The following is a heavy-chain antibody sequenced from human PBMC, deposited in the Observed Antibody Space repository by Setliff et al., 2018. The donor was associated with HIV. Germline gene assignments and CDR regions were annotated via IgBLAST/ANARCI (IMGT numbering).Heavy chain of an antibody. V-gene: IGHV4-38-2*02. CDR1: GFSVKSAFY. CDR3: ARVRGVDPLLVTASDAFSI. D-gene: IGHD2-21*02. Sequence: SETLSLTCTVSGFSVKSAFYRGWIRQTPGEGLEWIGSIYHSGTTYYNPSLASRATLSLDTSKNQFSLRLSSVSAADTAIYCCARVRGVDPLLVTASDAFSIWGQGTMVTVSS. CDR2: IYHSGTT. J-gene: IGHJ3*02.